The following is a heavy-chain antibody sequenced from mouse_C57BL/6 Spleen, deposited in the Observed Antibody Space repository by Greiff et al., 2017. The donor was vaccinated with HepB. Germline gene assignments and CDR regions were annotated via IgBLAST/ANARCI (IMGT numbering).Heavy chain of an antibody. CDR3: ARHPDGYYGYFDV. J-gene: IGHJ1*03. V-gene: IGHV2-6-1*01. CDR1: GFSLTSYG. D-gene: IGHD2-3*01. Sequence: QVQLQQSGPGLVAPSQSLSITCTVSGFSLTSYGVHWVRQPPGKGLEWLVVIWSDGSTTYNSALKSRLSISKDNSKSQVFLKMNSLQTDDTAMYYCARHPDGYYGYFDVWGTGTTVTVSS. CDR2: IWSDGST.